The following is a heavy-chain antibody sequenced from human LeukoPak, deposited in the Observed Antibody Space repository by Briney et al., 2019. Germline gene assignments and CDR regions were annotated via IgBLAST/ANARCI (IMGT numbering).Heavy chain of an antibody. V-gene: IGHV3-30*02. CDR1: GFIFSSYG. Sequence: GGSLRLSCAGSGFIFSSYGMHWVRQAPGKGLEWMAFIRSDGSNKYYADSVKGRFTISRDNSKNTLYLQMNSLRAEDTAVYYCAKDGRGYYYDSSGSHFDYWGQGTLVTVSS. J-gene: IGHJ4*02. CDR3: AKDGRGYYYDSSGSHFDY. CDR2: IRSDGSNK. D-gene: IGHD3-22*01.